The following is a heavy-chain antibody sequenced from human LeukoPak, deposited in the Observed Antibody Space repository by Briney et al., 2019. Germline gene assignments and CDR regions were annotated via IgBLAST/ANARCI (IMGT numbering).Heavy chain of an antibody. V-gene: IGHV3-20*04. CDR3: ARASGSYGTFDP. CDR1: GFTFDDYG. J-gene: IGHJ5*02. Sequence: GGSLRLSCASSGFTFDDYGMSWVRQAPGKGLEWVSGINWNGGSTGYADSVKGRFTISRDNAKNSLYLQMNSLRAEGTALYYCARASGSYGTFDPWGQGTLVTVSS. CDR2: INWNGGST. D-gene: IGHD1-26*01.